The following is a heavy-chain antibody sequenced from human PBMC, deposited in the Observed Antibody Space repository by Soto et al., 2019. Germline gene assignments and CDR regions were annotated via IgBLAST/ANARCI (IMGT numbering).Heavy chain of an antibody. D-gene: IGHD5-18*01. CDR3: ASYVDTAMVTDY. V-gene: IGHV1-69*13. CDR2: IIPIFGTA. J-gene: IGHJ4*02. Sequence: SVKVSCKASGGTFSSYAISWVRQAPGQGLEWMGGIIPIFGTANYAQKFQGRVTITADESTSTAYMELSSLRSEDTAVYYCASYVDTAMVTDYWGQGTLVTVSS. CDR1: GGTFSSYA.